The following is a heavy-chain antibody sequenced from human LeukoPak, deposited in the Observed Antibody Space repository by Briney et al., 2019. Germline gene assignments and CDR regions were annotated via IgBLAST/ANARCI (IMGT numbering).Heavy chain of an antibody. CDR1: GYTFTTYW. D-gene: IGHD6-13*01. CDR2: IYLGDSDA. Sequence: GESLKISCQGSGYTFTTYWIAWVRQMPGKGLEWMGSIYLGDSDARYSPSFQGQVTISADTSINTAHLQWSSLKASDTAMYYCAMCSSSWSRWNAFDIWGQGTMVTGSS. V-gene: IGHV5-51*01. J-gene: IGHJ3*02. CDR3: AMCSSSWSRWNAFDI.